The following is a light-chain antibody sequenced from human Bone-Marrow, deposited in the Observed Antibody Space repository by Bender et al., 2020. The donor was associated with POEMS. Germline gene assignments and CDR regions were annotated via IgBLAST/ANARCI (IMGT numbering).Light chain of an antibody. CDR3: QSYDPSLTSWV. Sequence: QSVLTQPPSASATPGQRVTISCSRSASDRGTTPINWYQHLPGTAPKLIIYNSDQRPSGVPDRFSGSRSGASASLAITGLQPDDEAEYYCQSYDPSLTSWVFGGGTKLTVL. V-gene: IGLV1-44*01. CDR1: ASDRGTTP. CDR2: NSD. J-gene: IGLJ3*02.